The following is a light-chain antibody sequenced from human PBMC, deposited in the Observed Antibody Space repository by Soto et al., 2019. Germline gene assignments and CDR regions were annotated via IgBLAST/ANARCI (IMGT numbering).Light chain of an antibody. CDR2: DAS. V-gene: IGKV1-5*01. Sequence: DIQMTQSPSTLSASVTDRVTITCRASQSIGSRLAWYQQKPGKAPKLLIYDASSLGSGVPSRFSGSGSGTEFILTIISPLPDDVATYYCQQYNTYPYTFGQGTKLEI. CDR1: QSIGSR. CDR3: QQYNTYPYT. J-gene: IGKJ2*01.